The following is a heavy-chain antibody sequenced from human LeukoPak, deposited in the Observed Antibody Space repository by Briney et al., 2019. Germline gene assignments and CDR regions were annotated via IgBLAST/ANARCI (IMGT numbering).Heavy chain of an antibody. CDR3: AKDRGAGYSGYETLDY. CDR1: GFTFSSYW. D-gene: IGHD5-12*01. J-gene: IGHJ4*02. Sequence: GGSLRLSCAASGFTFSSYWMHWVRQAPGKGLVWVSRINSDGSSTSYADSVKGRFTISRDNSKNTLYLQMNSLRAEDTAVYYCAKDRGAGYSGYETLDYWGQGTLVTVSS. CDR2: INSDGSST. V-gene: IGHV3-74*01.